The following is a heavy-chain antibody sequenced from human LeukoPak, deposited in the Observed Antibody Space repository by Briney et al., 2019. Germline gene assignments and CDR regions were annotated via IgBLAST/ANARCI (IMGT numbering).Heavy chain of an antibody. J-gene: IGHJ4*02. Sequence: SETLSLTCTVSGGSISSSSYYWGWIRQPPGKGLEWYGSIYYSGSTYYNPSPKSRVTMSVDTSKNQFSLKLSSVTAADTAVYYCARQLWSEYFDYWGQGTLVIVSS. CDR2: IYYSGST. CDR1: GGSISSSSYY. V-gene: IGHV4-39*01. CDR3: ARQLWSEYFDY. D-gene: IGHD5-18*01.